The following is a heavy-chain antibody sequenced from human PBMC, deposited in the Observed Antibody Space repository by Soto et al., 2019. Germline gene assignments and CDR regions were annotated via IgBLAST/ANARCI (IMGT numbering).Heavy chain of an antibody. D-gene: IGHD3-22*01. J-gene: IGHJ4*02. CDR1: GFTFSSYW. Sequence: PGGSLRLSCAASGFTFSSYWMSWVRQAPGKGLEWVANIKQDGSEKYYVDSVKGRFTISRDNAKNSLYLQMNSLRAEDTAVYYCARGNFQFPDSSGSWSLWGQGTLVTVSS. CDR2: IKQDGSEK. CDR3: ARGNFQFPDSSGSWSL. V-gene: IGHV3-7*03.